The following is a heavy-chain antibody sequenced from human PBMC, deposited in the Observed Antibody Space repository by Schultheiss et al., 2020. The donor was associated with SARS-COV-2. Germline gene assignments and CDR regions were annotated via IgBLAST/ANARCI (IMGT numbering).Heavy chain of an antibody. D-gene: IGHD2-15*01. CDR2: IYYSGST. Sequence: SETLSLTCTVSGGSISSGDYYWGWIRQPPGKGLEWIGSIYYSGSTYYNPSLKSRVTISVDTSKNQFSLKLSSVTAADTAVYYCARQAVVVLGWFDPWGQGTLVTVSS. CDR1: GGSISSGDYY. V-gene: IGHV4-39*01. J-gene: IGHJ5*02. CDR3: ARQAVVVLGWFDP.